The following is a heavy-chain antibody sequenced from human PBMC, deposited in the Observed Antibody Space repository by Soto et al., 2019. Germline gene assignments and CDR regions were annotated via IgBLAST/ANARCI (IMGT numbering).Heavy chain of an antibody. CDR1: GFTVSTSE. CDR2: INSGGVTL. Sequence: EVQLVESGGGXVQPGGSLKLSCTVSGFTVSTSEMNWVRQAPGKGLEWVAYINSGGVTLYADSVKGRFTISRDNAHNSLFLQMHSLRAEDTALYYCTRDKGEQVAYGMDVWGQGTTVTVSS. D-gene: IGHD3-16*01. CDR3: TRDKGEQVAYGMDV. V-gene: IGHV3-48*03. J-gene: IGHJ6*02.